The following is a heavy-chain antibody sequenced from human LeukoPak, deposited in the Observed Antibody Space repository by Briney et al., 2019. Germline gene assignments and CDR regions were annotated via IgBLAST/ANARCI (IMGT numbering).Heavy chain of an antibody. D-gene: IGHD5-12*01. CDR3: TTLYSGYDDSYYYYGMDV. V-gene: IGHV3-15*01. Sequence: GGSLRLSCAASGFTFSNAWMSWVRQAPGKGLEWVGRIKSKTDGGTTDYAAPVKGRFTISRDDSKNTLYLQMNSLKTEDTAVYYCTTLYSGYDDSYYYYGMDVWGQGTTVTVSS. CDR1: GFTFSNAW. CDR2: IKSKTDGGTT. J-gene: IGHJ6*02.